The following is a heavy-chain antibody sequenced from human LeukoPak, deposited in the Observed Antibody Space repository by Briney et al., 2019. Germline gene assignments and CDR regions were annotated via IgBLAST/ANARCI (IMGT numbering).Heavy chain of an antibody. CDR1: GGSFSGYY. V-gene: IGHV4-34*01. Sequence: PSETLSLTCAVYGGSFSGYYWSWIRQPPGKGLEWIGEINHSGSTNYNPSLRSRVTISVDTSKNQFSLKLSSVTAADTAVYYCAKEGSGSYYSYYYYYYGMDVWGQGTTVTVSS. CDR2: INHSGST. D-gene: IGHD3-10*01. CDR3: AKEGSGSYYSYYYYYYGMDV. J-gene: IGHJ6*02.